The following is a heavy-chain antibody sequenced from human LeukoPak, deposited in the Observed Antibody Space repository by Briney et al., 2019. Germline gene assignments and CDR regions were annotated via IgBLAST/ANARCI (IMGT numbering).Heavy chain of an antibody. V-gene: IGHV4-34*01. D-gene: IGHD6-13*01. CDR1: GGSFSGYY. Sequence: SETLSLTCAVYGGSFSGYYWSWIRQPPGKGLEWIGEINHSGSTNYNPSLKSRVTISVDTSKNQFSLKLSSVTAADTAVFYCARHRDSSSWYTGFDYWGQGTLVTVSS. CDR2: INHSGST. CDR3: ARHRDSSSWYTGFDY. J-gene: IGHJ4*02.